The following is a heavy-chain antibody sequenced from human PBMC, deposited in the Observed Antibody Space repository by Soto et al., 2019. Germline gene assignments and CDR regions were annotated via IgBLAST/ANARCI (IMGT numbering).Heavy chain of an antibody. CDR1: GGSFSGYY. Sequence: SETLSLTCAVYGGSFSGYYWSWIRQPPGKGLEWIGEINHSGSTNYNPSLKSRVTISVDTSKNQFSLKLSSVTAADTAVYYCARGAIMYNWNYRRNLFDPWGQGTLVTVSS. D-gene: IGHD1-7*01. CDR2: INHSGST. V-gene: IGHV4-34*01. CDR3: ARGAIMYNWNYRRNLFDP. J-gene: IGHJ5*02.